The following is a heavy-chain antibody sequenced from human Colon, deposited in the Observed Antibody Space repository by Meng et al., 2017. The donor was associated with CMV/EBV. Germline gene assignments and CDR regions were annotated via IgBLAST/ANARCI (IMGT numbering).Heavy chain of an antibody. J-gene: IGHJ4*02. CDR1: GFSLNTYEVG. V-gene: IGHV2-5*02. Sequence: HITLKESGPPLVKPTPTLTLTCTFSGFSLNTYEVGVGWFRQPPGKAPEWLALIYWDDDKRYRSSLGNRLTLTHDASKNQVVLTMTDMDPVDTATYYCAHKSLPAAFFDYWSQGTLVTVSS. CDR3: AHKSLPAAFFDY. CDR2: IYWDDDK. D-gene: IGHD2-2*01.